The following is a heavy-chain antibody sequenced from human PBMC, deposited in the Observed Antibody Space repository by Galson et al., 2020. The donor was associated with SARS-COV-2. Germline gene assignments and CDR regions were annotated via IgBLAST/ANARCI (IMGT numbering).Heavy chain of an antibody. CDR1: GASIRSGSYH. D-gene: IGHD3-3*01. V-gene: IGHV4-61*02. CDR3: ARGEFLGFYYYGMDV. CDR2: IYTSGNT. Sequence: SETLSLTCTVSGASIRSGSYHWSWIRQPAGKGLESIGRIYTSGNTNYNPSLKSRVTISLDTSKNQFSLRLRSVTAADTAVYYCARGEFLGFYYYGMDVWGQGTTVTVSS. J-gene: IGHJ6*02.